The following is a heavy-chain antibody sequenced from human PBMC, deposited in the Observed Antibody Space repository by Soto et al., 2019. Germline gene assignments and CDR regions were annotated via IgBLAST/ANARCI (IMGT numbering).Heavy chain of an antibody. CDR3: ARDRIGSTAFDI. V-gene: IGHV4-59*01. J-gene: IGHJ3*02. CDR1: GGSISSYY. Sequence: VQLQESGPGLVKPSETLSLTCTVSGGSISSYYWSWIRQPPGKGLEWIGYIYYSGNTNYNPSLKSRVTISVDTSKNQFSLKLSSVTAADTAVYYCARDRIGSTAFDIWGQGTMVTVSS. D-gene: IGHD2-15*01. CDR2: IYYSGNT.